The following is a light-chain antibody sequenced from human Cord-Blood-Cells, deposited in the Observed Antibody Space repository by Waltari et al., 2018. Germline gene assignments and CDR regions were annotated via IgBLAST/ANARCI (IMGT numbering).Light chain of an antibody. J-gene: IGLJ3*02. V-gene: IGLV6-57*01. CDR2: EDN. CDR1: SGSIASNY. Sequence: NFMLTQPHSVSESPGKTVTTPCTRSSGSIASNYVPWYQQRPGSSPTSVIYEDNQRPSGVPDRFSGSIDSSSNSASLTISGLKTEDEADYYCQSYDSSNRVFGGGTKLTVL. CDR3: QSYDSSNRV.